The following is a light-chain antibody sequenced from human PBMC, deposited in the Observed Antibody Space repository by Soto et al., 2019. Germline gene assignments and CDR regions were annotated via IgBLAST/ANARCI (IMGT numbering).Light chain of an antibody. V-gene: IGKV1-6*01. CDR3: LQDSNYPLT. J-gene: IGKJ4*01. CDR2: AAS. CDR1: QGIGND. Sequence: AIQMTQSPSSLSASVGDRVNITCRASQGIGNDLGWYQQKPGKAPKLLIYAASNLPSGIPSRFSGSGSGTDFTLTISGLQPDDFATYYCLQDSNYPLTIGGGTKVEVK.